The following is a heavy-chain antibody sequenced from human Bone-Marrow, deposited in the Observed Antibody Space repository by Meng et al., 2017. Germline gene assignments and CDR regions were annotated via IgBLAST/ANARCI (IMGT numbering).Heavy chain of an antibody. CDR3: AKVRSSGYYYWGYAFDI. Sequence: GESLRLSCAASGFTFSSYAMSWVRQAPGKGLEWVSAISGSGGSTYYVDSVKGRFTISRDNSKNTLYLQMNSLRAEDTAVYYCAKVRSSGYYYWGYAFDIWGQGTMVTVSS. D-gene: IGHD3-22*01. V-gene: IGHV3-23*01. J-gene: IGHJ3*02. CDR1: GFTFSSYA. CDR2: ISGSGGST.